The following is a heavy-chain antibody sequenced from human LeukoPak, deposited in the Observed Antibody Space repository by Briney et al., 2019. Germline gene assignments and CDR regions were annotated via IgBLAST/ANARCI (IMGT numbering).Heavy chain of an antibody. CDR3: ARSRVGATFDY. Sequence: TLSLTCTVSGGSISSGSYYWSWIRQPAGKGLEWIGRIYTSGSTNYNPSLKRRVTISVDTSKNQFSLKLSSVTAADTAVYYCARSRVGATFDYWGQGTLVTVSS. J-gene: IGHJ4*02. CDR1: GGSISSGSYY. V-gene: IGHV4-61*02. D-gene: IGHD1-26*01. CDR2: IYTSGST.